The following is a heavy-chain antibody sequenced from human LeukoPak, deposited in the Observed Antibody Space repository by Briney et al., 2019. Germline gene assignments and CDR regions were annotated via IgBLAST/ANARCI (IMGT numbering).Heavy chain of an antibody. CDR3: ARDRGVVGNFDY. CDR1: GFTFSSYW. CDR2: INHNGNVN. J-gene: IGHJ4*02. D-gene: IGHD3-22*01. V-gene: IGHV3-7*03. Sequence: GGSLRLSCAASGFTFSSYWMNWARQAPGKGLEWVASINHNGNVNYYVDSVKGRFTISRDNAKNSLYLQMSNLRAEDTAVYYCARDRGVVGNFDYWGQGTLVTVSS.